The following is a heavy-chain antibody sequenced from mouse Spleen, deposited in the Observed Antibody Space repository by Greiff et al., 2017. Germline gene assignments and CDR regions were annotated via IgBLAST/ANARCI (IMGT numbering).Heavy chain of an antibody. V-gene: IGHV1-80*01. J-gene: IGHJ2*01. CDR3: AILGGDYYGSSLFDY. CDR1: GYAFSSYW. D-gene: IGHD1-1*01. Sequence: QVQLQQSGAELVKPGASVKISCKASGYAFSSYWMNWVKQRPGKGLEWIGQIYPGDGDTNYNGKFKGKATLTADKSSSTAYMQLSSLTSEDSAVYFCAILGGDYYGSSLFDYWGQGTTLTVSS. CDR2: IYPGDGDT.